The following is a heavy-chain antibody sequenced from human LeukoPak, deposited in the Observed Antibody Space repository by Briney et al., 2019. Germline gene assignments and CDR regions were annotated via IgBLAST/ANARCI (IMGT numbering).Heavy chain of an antibody. V-gene: IGHV3-30*04. CDR3: ARDLDISP. D-gene: IGHD2-2*03. J-gene: IGHJ5*02. Sequence: GGSLRLSCAASGFTFSSYAMSWVRQAPGKGLEWVAVISYDGSNKYYADSVKGRFTISRDNSKNTLYLQMNSLRAEDTAVYYCARDLDISPWGQGTLVTVSS. CDR1: GFTFSSYA. CDR2: ISYDGSNK.